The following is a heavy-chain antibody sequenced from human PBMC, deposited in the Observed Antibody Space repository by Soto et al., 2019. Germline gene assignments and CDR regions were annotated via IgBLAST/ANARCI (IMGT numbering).Heavy chain of an antibody. V-gene: IGHV3-48*02. CDR1: GFTFSSYS. Sequence: GGSLRLSCAASGFTFSSYSMNWVRQAPGKGLEWVSYISSSSSTIYYADSVKGRFTISRDNAKNSLYLQMNSLRDEDTAVYYCARDRIMRNELYFDYWGQGTLVTVSS. CDR2: ISSSSSTI. D-gene: IGHD1-1*01. J-gene: IGHJ4*02. CDR3: ARDRIMRNELYFDY.